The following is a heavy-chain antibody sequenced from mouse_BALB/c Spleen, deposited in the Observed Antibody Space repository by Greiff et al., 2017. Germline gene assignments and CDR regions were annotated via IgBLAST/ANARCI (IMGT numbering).Heavy chain of an antibody. CDR3: ARSETLLDY. CDR1: GFTFSSFG. Sequence: EVQLVESGGGLVQPGGSRKLSCAASGFTFSSFGMHWVRQAPEKGLEWVAYISSGSSTIYYADTVKGRFTISRDNPKNTLFLQMTSLRSEDTAMYYCARSETLLDYWGQGTTLTVSS. J-gene: IGHJ2*01. CDR2: ISSGSSTI. V-gene: IGHV5-17*02.